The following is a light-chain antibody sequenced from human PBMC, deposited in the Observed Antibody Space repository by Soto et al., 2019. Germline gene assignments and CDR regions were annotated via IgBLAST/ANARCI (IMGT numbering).Light chain of an antibody. V-gene: IGKV3-11*01. CDR2: GIS. CDR3: QQHSQWPIT. CDR1: QSISSY. J-gene: IGKJ5*01. Sequence: EIVLTQSPATRSLSPLEIATLSFMASQSISSYLAWYQQKPGQPPRLLIYGISTRAAGIPDRFSGSGSGTEFTLTISSLQPEDFAVYYCQQHSQWPITFGQGTRLE.